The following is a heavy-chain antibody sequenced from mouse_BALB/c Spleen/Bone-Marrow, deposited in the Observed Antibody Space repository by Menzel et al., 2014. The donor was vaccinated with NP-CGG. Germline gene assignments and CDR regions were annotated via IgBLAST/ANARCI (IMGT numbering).Heavy chain of an antibody. J-gene: IGHJ2*01. CDR2: ISSGGST. CDR3: ARDDYDDQYYFDY. V-gene: IGHV5-6-5*01. Sequence: DEHLVESGGGLVKPGGSLKLSCAASGFTFSSYAMSWVRQTPEKRLEWVASISSGGSTYYPDSVKGRFTISRDNARNIPYLQMSSLRSEDTAMYYCARDDYDDQYYFDYWGQGTTLTVSS. CDR1: GFTFSSYA. D-gene: IGHD2-4*01.